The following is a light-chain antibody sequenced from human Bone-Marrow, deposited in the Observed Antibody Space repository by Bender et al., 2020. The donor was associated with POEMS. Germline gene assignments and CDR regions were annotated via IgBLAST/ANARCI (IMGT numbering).Light chain of an antibody. CDR1: SSNMGAGYG. CDR2: NNE. CDR3: RSYYVSLSGWV. Sequence: QFVLTQPPSLSGAPGQTVTIFCTGTSSNMGAGYGENWHQQHPGTAPKLLIYNNEGRPSGVPDRVSGSKSATSASLHITGPLAGDEADYYCRSYYVSLSGWVFGGGTKLTAL. V-gene: IGLV1-40*01. J-gene: IGLJ3*02.